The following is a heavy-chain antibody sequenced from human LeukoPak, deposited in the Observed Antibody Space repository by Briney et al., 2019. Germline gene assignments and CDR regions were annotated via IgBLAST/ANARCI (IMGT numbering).Heavy chain of an antibody. Sequence: GGSLRLSCAASGFTFSSYEMNCVRQAPGKGLEWVSYISSSGSTIYYADSVKGRFTISRDNAKHSLYLQMNSLRAADTAVYYCARLRATYYYDSSGYYEAFDIWGQGTMVTVSS. D-gene: IGHD3-22*01. J-gene: IGHJ3*02. V-gene: IGHV3-48*03. CDR2: ISSSGSTI. CDR3: ARLRATYYYDSSGYYEAFDI. CDR1: GFTFSSYE.